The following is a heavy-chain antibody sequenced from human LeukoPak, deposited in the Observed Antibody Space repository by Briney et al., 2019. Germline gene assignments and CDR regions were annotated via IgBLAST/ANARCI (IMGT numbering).Heavy chain of an antibody. V-gene: IGHV1-2*02. D-gene: IGHD3-10*01. CDR2: INPNSGGT. Sequence: ASVKVSCKGSGYTFSVYYIQWVRQAAGQGLEWMGWINPNSGGTYYAQRFQGRVTMTSDTSISTVYMELSRLRADDTAVYYCARDMIQGVMGYWGQGTLVTVSS. CDR3: ARDMIQGVMGY. J-gene: IGHJ4*02. CDR1: GYTFSVYY.